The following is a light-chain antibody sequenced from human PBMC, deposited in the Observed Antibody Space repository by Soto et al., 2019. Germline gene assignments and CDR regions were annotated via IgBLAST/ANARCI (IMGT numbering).Light chain of an antibody. CDR2: EVS. CDR3: SSYAASNNDV. CDR1: SSDVGGYNY. V-gene: IGLV2-8*01. J-gene: IGLJ1*01. Sequence: QSALTQPPSASGSPGQSVTISCTGTSSDVGGYNYVSWYQQHPGKAPKLMIYEVSKRPSGVPDRFSASKSGNTASLTVSGLHAEDEADYYCSSYAASNNDVFGTGTKLTVL.